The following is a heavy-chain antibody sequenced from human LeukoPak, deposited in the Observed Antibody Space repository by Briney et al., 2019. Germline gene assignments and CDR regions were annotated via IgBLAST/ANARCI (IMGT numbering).Heavy chain of an antibody. CDR2: ISSSGSTI. D-gene: IGHD3-3*01. V-gene: IGHV3-11*04. J-gene: IGHJ4*02. CDR3: ARSVDYDFWSEDIGLEY. CDR1: GFTFSDYY. Sequence: GGSLRLSCAASGFTFSDYYKSWIRQAPGKGLEWGSYISSSGSTIYYADSVKGRFTISRDNAKNSLYLQMNSLRAEDTAVYYCARSVDYDFWSEDIGLEYWGQGTLVTVSS.